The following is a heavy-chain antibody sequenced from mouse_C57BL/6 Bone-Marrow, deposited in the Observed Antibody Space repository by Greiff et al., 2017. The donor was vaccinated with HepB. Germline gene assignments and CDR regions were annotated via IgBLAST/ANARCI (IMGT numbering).Heavy chain of an antibody. CDR2: IRNKANGYTT. J-gene: IGHJ1*03. V-gene: IGHV7-3*01. D-gene: IGHD2-13*01. CDR1: GFTFTDYY. Sequence: DVHLVESGGGLVQPGGSLSLSCAASGFTFTDYYMSWVRQPPGKALEWLGFIRNKANGYTTEYSASVKGRFTISRDNSQSILYLQMNALRAEDSATYYCARGEAWYFDVWGTGTTVTVSS. CDR3: ARGEAWYFDV.